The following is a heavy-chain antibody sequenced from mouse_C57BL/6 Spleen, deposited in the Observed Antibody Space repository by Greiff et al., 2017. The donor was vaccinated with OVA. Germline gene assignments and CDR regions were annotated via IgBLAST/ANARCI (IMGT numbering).Heavy chain of an antibody. CDR1: GYAFSSSW. V-gene: IGHV1-82*01. Sequence: VKLQESGPELVKPGASVKISCKASGYAFSSSWMNWVKQRPGKGLEWIGRIYPGDGDTNYNGKFKGKATLTADKSSSTAYMQLSSLTSEDSAVYFCARDYGSSYPWFAYWGQGTLVTVSA. CDR2: IYPGDGDT. D-gene: IGHD1-1*01. CDR3: ARDYGSSYPWFAY. J-gene: IGHJ3*01.